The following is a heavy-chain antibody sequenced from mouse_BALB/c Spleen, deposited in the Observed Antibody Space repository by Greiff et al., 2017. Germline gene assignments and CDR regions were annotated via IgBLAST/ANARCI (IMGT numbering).Heavy chain of an antibody. Sequence: EVHGVESGGGLVQPGGSRKLSCAASGFTFSSFGMHWVRQAPEKGLEWVAYISSGSSTIYYADTVKGRFTISRDNPKNTLFLQMTSLRSEDTAMYYCARNRYDEGNFDYWGQGTTLTVSS. V-gene: IGHV5-17*02. J-gene: IGHJ2*01. CDR2: ISSGSSTI. D-gene: IGHD2-14*01. CDR1: GFTFSSFG. CDR3: ARNRYDEGNFDY.